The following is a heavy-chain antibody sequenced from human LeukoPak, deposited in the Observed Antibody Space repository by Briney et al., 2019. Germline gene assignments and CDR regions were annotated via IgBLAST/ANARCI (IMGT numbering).Heavy chain of an antibody. J-gene: IGHJ4*02. D-gene: IGHD3-22*01. Sequence: GGSLRLSCAASGFTFSSYGMSWVRQAPGKGLEWVSGINWNGGSTGYADSVKGRFTISRDNAKNSMYLQMNSLRAEDAALYYCVRGTTYYDTSGYYRYYFDSWGQGTLVTVSS. V-gene: IGHV3-20*04. CDR3: VRGTTYYDTSGYYRYYFDS. CDR2: INWNGGST. CDR1: GFTFSSYG.